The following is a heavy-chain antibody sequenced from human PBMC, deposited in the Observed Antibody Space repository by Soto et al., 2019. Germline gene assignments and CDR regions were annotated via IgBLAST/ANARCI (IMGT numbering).Heavy chain of an antibody. D-gene: IGHD1-1*01. Sequence: QMQLEESGGGVVQPGRSLRLSCVASGFTFSHYGMHWVRQAPGKGLEWVAVIWHHGGNKYYADSVKGRFTISRDNARNTRYLQMDSLRREDTGVYYCVSDETQLEISPSYGKDGWGRGTTVIVSS. J-gene: IGHJ6*02. CDR1: GFTFSHYG. V-gene: IGHV3-33*01. CDR2: IWHHGGNK. CDR3: VSDETQLEISPSYGKDG.